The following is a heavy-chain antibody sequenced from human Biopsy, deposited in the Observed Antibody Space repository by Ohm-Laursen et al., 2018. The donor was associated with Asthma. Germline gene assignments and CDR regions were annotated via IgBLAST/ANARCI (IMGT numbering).Heavy chain of an antibody. J-gene: IGHJ4*02. V-gene: IGHV1-69*13. CDR3: ARKAGSCISRTCYVLDF. CDR1: GGTFNNYV. Sequence: GASVKVSCKSPGGTFNNYVIGWVRQAPGQGLEWMGGINSVFGTTTYPQKFQDRVTITADDSTSTVYMELSSLRSEDTAVYYCARKAGSCISRTCYVLDFWGQGTLVTVSS. CDR2: INSVFGTT. D-gene: IGHD2-2*01.